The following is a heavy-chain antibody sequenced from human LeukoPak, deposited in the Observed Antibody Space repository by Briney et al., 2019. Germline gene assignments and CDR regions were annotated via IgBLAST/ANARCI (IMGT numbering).Heavy chain of an antibody. J-gene: IGHJ4*02. CDR2: ISYDGSNK. CDR1: GFTFSSYA. D-gene: IGHD6-19*01. V-gene: IGHV3-30-3*02. Sequence: PGGSLRLSCAASGFTFSSYAMHWVRQAPGKGLEWVAVISYDGSNKYYADSVRGRFTISRDNSENTLYVQMNSLRAEDTAVYYCAKYQSSGWYYFDYWGQGALVTVSS. CDR3: AKYQSSGWYYFDY.